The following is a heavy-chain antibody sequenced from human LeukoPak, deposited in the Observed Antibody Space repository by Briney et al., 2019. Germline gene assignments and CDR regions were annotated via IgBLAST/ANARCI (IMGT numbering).Heavy chain of an antibody. CDR1: GFTFSSYW. D-gene: IGHD1-20*01. CDR3: AKKGYNWNPNYYYYYMDV. Sequence: GGSLRLSCAASGFTFSSYWMSWVRQAPGKGLEWVANIKQDGSEKYYVDSVKGRFTISRDDAKNSLYLQMNSSRAEDTAVYYCAKKGYNWNPNYYYYYMDVWGKGTTVTVSS. CDR2: IKQDGSEK. J-gene: IGHJ6*03. V-gene: IGHV3-7*01.